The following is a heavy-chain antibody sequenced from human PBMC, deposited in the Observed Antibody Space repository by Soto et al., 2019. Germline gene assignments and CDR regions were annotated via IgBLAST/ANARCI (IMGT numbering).Heavy chain of an antibody. Sequence: SVKVSCKASGGTFSSYAISWVRQAPGQGLEWMGGIIPIFGTANYAQKFQGRVTITADESTSTAYMELSSLRPEDTAVYYCARDGRLVPAAIYYYGMDVWGQGTTVTVSS. V-gene: IGHV1-69*13. D-gene: IGHD2-2*01. CDR1: GGTFSSYA. J-gene: IGHJ6*02. CDR2: IIPIFGTA. CDR3: ARDGRLVPAAIYYYGMDV.